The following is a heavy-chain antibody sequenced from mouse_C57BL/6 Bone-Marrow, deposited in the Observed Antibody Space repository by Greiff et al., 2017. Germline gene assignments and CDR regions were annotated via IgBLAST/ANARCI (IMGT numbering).Heavy chain of an antibody. J-gene: IGHJ3*01. CDR3: ASALCGSPFAY. V-gene: IGHV7-1*01. D-gene: IGHD6-1*01. CDR2: RRNRANDYTT. Sequence: EVMLVESGGGLVQSGRSLRLSCATSGFTFSDFYMEWVRQAPGQGLEWIAARRNRANDYTTEYSASVKGRFIVSRYTSQSILYLQMNALRAEDTAIDYCASALCGSPFAYWGQGTLVTVAA. CDR1: GFTFSDFY.